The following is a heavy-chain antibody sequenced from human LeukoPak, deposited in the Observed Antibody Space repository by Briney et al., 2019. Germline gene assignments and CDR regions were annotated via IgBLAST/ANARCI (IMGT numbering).Heavy chain of an antibody. Sequence: SVKVSCKASGGTFSSYAISWVRQAPGQGLEWMGGIIPIFGTANYAQKFQGRVTITADESTSTAYMEPSSLRSEDTAVYYCARDDPIAAAGTFAVTDAAANYYYGMDVWGQGTTVTVSS. J-gene: IGHJ6*02. CDR2: IIPIFGTA. CDR3: ARDDPIAAAGTFAVTDAAANYYYGMDV. CDR1: GGTFSSYA. V-gene: IGHV1-69*13. D-gene: IGHD6-13*01.